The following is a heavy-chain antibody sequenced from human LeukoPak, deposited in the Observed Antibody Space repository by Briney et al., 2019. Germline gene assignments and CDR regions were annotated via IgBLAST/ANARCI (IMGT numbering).Heavy chain of an antibody. V-gene: IGHV3-49*04. D-gene: IGHD2-2*02. CDR2: IRSKDYGRNT. CDR1: GFTFGDYA. Sequence: PGRSLRLSCTASGFTFGDYAMSWVRQAPGKGLEWVGLIRSKDYGRNTEDAASAKDRSTIPRDDSKSIAYLQMNSRKTEVTAVYYCTSCSSISRYTFDFDYWGQGTLVTVSS. J-gene: IGHJ4*02. CDR3: TSCSSISRYTFDFDY.